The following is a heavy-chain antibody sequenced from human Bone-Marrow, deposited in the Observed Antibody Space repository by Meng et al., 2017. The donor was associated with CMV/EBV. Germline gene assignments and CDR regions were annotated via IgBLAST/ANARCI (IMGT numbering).Heavy chain of an antibody. CDR1: GYTFTSYG. CDR3: ARDSATPRSYYYYGVDV. J-gene: IGHJ6*02. D-gene: IGHD2-15*01. V-gene: IGHV1-18*01. CDR2: ISAYNGNT. Sequence: ASVKVSCKASGYTFTSYGISWVRQAPGQGLEWMGWISAYNGNTNYAQKLQGRVTMTTDTSTSTAYMELRSLRSDDTAVYYCARDSATPRSYYYYGVDVWGQGTTVTVSS.